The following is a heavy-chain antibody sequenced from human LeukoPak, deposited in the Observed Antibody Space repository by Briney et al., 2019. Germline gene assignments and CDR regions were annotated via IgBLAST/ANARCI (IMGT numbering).Heavy chain of an antibody. CDR2: INPNSGGT. V-gene: IGHV1-2*02. Sequence: ASVKVSCKASGYTFTGYYMHWVRQAPGQGLEWMGWINPNSGGTNYAQKFQGRVTMTRDTSISTAYMELSRLRSDDTAVYYRARDLGFLEWLFDVVEPYFDYWGQGTLVTVSS. CDR1: GYTFTGYY. D-gene: IGHD3-3*01. J-gene: IGHJ4*02. CDR3: ARDLGFLEWLFDVVEPYFDY.